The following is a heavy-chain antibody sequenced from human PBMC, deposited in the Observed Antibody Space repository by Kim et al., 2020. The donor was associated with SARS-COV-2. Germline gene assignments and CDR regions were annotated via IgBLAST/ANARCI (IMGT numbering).Heavy chain of an antibody. CDR2: IYSGGST. V-gene: IGHV3-53*01. J-gene: IGHJ4*02. CDR1: GFTVSSNY. D-gene: IGHD4-17*01. CDR3: ASPRGGPKGDYGDYDY. Sequence: GGSLRLSCAASGFTVSSNYMSWVRQAPGKGLEWVSVIYSGGSTYYADSVKGRFTISRDNSKNTLYLQMNSLRAEDTAVYYCASPRGGPKGDYGDYDYWGQGTLVTVSS.